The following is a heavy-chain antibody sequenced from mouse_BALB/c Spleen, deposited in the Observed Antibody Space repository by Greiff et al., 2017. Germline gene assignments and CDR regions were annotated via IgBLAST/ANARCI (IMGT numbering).Heavy chain of an antibody. J-gene: IGHJ3*01. D-gene: IGHD2-14*01. V-gene: IGHV3-1*02. CDR1: GYSITSCYS. CDR2: IHYSGST. CDR3: AREVRREAWFAY. Sequence: EVKLQESGPDLVKPSQSLSLTCTVTGYSITSCYSWRWIRQFPGNLLEWMGYIHYSGSTNYNPSLKSRISITRDTSKNQFFLQLNSVTTEDTATYYCAREVRREAWFAYWGQGTLVTVSA.